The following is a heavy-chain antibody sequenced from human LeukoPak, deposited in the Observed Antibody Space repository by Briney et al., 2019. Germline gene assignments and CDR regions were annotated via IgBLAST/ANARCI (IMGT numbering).Heavy chain of an antibody. Sequence: SETLSLTCGVSGGSLSFWSWIRQSLGKGLEWIAEISQNGDSNYNMSLKSRVTISLDKSKNQVSLKLNSVTATDTAVYYCARALGAFDIWGQGTMVTVSS. CDR3: ARALGAFDI. J-gene: IGHJ3*02. CDR2: ISQNGDS. CDR1: GGSLSF. V-gene: IGHV4-34*01.